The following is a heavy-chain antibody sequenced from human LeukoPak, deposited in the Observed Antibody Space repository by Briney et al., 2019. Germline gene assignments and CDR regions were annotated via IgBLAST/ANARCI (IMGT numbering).Heavy chain of an antibody. CDR2: ISGSSSYI. V-gene: IGHV3-21*04. Sequence: GGSLRLSCAASGFTFSTYSMNWVRQAPGKGLEWVSSISGSSSYIYYADSVKGRFTIPRDISKNTLSLQMNSLRAEDTAVYYCARDSRGDFDYWGQGTLVTVSS. J-gene: IGHJ4*02. CDR1: GFTFSTYS. D-gene: IGHD3-10*01. CDR3: ARDSRGDFDY.